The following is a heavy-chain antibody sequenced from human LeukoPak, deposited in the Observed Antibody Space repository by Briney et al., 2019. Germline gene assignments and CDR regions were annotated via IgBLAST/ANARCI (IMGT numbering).Heavy chain of an antibody. J-gene: IGHJ6*03. Sequence: SETLSLTCNVSGGSFNGYYWTWIRQPPGKGLEGIAEINHIGTTNHNPSLKSRVTVSTDTSKKQFFLKLTSVTAADTALYYCARLVVTAPQYHYYMDVWGEGTTVTVSS. CDR2: INHIGTT. V-gene: IGHV4-34*01. CDR1: GGSFNGYY. D-gene: IGHD2-21*02. CDR3: ARLVVTAPQYHYYMDV.